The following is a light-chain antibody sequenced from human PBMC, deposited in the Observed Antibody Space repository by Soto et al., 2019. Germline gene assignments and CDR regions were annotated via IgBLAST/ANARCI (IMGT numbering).Light chain of an antibody. CDR3: SSYTSGLYV. V-gene: IGLV2-14*01. Sequence: QSALTQPASVSGSPGQSITISCTGTSSDVGGYNYVSWYQQHPGKAPKPMIYDVSDRPSGVSNRFSSSKSGNTASLTISGLQAEDGADYYCSSYTSGLYVFGTGTKVTVL. CDR1: SSDVGGYNY. CDR2: DVS. J-gene: IGLJ1*01.